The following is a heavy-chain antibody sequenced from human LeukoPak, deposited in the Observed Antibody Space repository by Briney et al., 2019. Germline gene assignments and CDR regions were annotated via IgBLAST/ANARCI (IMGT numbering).Heavy chain of an antibody. CDR1: GASINSGADY. J-gene: IGHJ4*02. CDR3: ARGTYPRD. D-gene: IGHD2-8*01. CDR2: IHSSGFT. Sequence: SETLSLTRTVSGASINSGADYWNWIRRPAGKGLEWIGRIHSSGFTNYNPSLQGRVTISADMSRNQFSLRRSSVTAADTAVYFCARGTYPRDWGQGTLVTVSS. V-gene: IGHV4-61*02.